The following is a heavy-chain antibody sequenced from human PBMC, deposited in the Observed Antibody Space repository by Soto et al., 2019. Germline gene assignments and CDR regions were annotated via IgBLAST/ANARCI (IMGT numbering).Heavy chain of an antibody. V-gene: IGHV4-39*01. J-gene: IGHJ3*02. CDR3: ARRVVRSDFDI. D-gene: IGHD2-15*01. Sequence: SETLSLTCTVSGGSISSSSYYWGWIRQPPGKGLEWIGSIYYSGSTYYNPSLKSRVTISVDTSKNQFSLKLSSVTAADTAVYYCARRVVRSDFDIWGQGTMVTVSS. CDR2: IYYSGST. CDR1: GGSISSSSYY.